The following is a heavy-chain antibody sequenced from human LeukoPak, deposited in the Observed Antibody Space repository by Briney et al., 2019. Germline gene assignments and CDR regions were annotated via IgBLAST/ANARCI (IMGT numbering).Heavy chain of an antibody. D-gene: IGHD3-10*01. V-gene: IGHV3-7*01. CDR1: GFPFSSFW. CDR3: AGRDRSRSPWAY. J-gene: IGHJ4*02. CDR2: IRPDGSEQ. Sequence: GGSLRLSSADSGFPFSSFWINWVRQTPGRGLEWLANIRPDGSEQYYVDSVRGRFAISRDNAKNSVYLDMNNLRVADTGVYYCAGRDRSRSPWAYWGQGTLVSVSS.